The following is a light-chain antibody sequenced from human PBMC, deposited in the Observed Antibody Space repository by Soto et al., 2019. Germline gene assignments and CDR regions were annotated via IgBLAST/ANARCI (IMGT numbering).Light chain of an antibody. J-gene: IGKJ3*01. CDR2: GAS. CDR3: QQYGSSPRT. Sequence: EIVLTRSPGTLSLSPGEGATLSCRISQSVGSSYLAWYQQRPGQAPRLLITGASRRATGVPDRFSGSGSGTDFTLTISRLEPEDFAVYYCQQYGSSPRTFGPGTKVDNK. V-gene: IGKV3-20*01. CDR1: QSVGSSY.